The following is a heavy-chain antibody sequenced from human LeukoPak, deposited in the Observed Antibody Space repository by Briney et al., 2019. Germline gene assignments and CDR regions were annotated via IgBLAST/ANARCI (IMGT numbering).Heavy chain of an antibody. CDR2: INPSGGST. J-gene: IGHJ6*03. CDR1: GYTFTSYY. CDR3: ARASGPVYYMDV. Sequence: GASVKVSCKASGYTFTSYYMHWVRQAPGQGLEWMGIINPSGGSTSYAQKFQGRVTMTRNTSISTAYMELSSLRSEDTAVYYCARASGPVYYMDVWGKGTTVTISS. V-gene: IGHV1-46*01. D-gene: IGHD3-3*01.